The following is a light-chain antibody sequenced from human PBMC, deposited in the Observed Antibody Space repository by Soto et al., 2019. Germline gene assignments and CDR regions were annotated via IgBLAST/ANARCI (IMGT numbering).Light chain of an antibody. Sequence: AIQMTQSPSSLSASVGDRFTMTCRAIQVIRKDLAWYQQKPEKSPNLLIYATSSLQSGVPSRFSGSGSGRDFTLTISSLQPEDFATYYCLQDYNYPRTFGQGTKVELK. CDR3: LQDYNYPRT. J-gene: IGKJ1*01. CDR1: QVIRKD. CDR2: ATS. V-gene: IGKV1-6*02.